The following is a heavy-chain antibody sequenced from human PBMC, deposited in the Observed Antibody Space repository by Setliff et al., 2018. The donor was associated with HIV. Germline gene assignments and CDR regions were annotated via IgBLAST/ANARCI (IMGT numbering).Heavy chain of an antibody. CDR2: IYSSGTT. Sequence: SETLSLTCTVYGASISRSNSYWGWIRQPPGKRLEWLASIYSSGTTSYNPSLSGRLTISVDTSKNQVSLRLSSVTAADTGVYYCARDYDFWSGWKAFDIWGQGTMVTVSS. V-gene: IGHV4-39*02. CDR3: ARDYDFWSGWKAFDI. CDR1: GASISRSNSY. J-gene: IGHJ3*02. D-gene: IGHD3-3*01.